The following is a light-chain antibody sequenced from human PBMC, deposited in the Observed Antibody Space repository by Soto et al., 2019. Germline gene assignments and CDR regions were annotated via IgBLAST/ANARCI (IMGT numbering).Light chain of an antibody. J-gene: IGLJ1*01. V-gene: IGLV2-11*01. Sequence: QSALTQPRSVSGSPGQSVTISCTGTSSDVGAYNYVSWYQQHPAKAPNLMIYDVSKRPSGDPDRFSGSKSGNTASLTISGLQAEDEGDYYCCSYTNSAYVFGTGTKVTVL. CDR2: DVS. CDR1: SSDVGAYNY. CDR3: CSYTNSAYV.